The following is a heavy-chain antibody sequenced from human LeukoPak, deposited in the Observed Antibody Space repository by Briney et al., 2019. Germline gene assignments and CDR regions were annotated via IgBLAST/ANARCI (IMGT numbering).Heavy chain of an antibody. CDR3: AGGMATTPYYYYYYYMDV. V-gene: IGHV1-2*02. D-gene: IGHD5-24*01. CDR1: GYTFTSYD. J-gene: IGHJ6*03. Sequence: ASVKVSCKASGYTFTSYDINWVRQATGQGLEWMGWINPNSGGTSYAQKFQGRVTMTRDTSISTAYMELSRLRSDDTAVYYCAGGMATTPYYYYYYYMDVWGKGTTVTVSS. CDR2: INPNSGGT.